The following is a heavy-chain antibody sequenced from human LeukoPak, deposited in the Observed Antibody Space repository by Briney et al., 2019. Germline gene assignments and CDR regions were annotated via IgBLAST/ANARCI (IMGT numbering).Heavy chain of an antibody. CDR3: ARGLRPAAPFDY. D-gene: IGHD6-13*01. J-gene: IGHJ4*02. CDR1: GGSFSGYY. V-gene: IGHV4-34*01. Sequence: SETLSLTCAVYGGSFSGYYWSWIRQPPGKGLEWIGEINHSGSTNYNPSLKSRVTISVDTSKNQFSLKLSSVTAADTAVYYCARGLRPAAPFDYWGQGTLVTVSS. CDR2: INHSGST.